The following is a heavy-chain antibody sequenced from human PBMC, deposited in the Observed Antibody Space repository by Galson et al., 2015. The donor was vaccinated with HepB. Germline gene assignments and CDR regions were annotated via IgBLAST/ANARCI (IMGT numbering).Heavy chain of an antibody. J-gene: IGHJ6*02. CDR3: ARNPASYDYYNMDV. CDR1: GFSFISHS. D-gene: IGHD6-25*01. V-gene: IGHV3-48*01. Sequence: SLRLSCAASGFSFISHSMNWVRHSPGKGLEWLAYISPGGAKYYAESARGRFTISRDNAKKSILLHMSSLRVEDTGIYYCARNPASYDYYNMDVWGQGTTVTVSS. CDR2: ISPGGAK.